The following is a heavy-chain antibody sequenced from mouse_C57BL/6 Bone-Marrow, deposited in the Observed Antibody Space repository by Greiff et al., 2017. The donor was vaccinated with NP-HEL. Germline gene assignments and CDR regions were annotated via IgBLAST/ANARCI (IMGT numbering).Heavy chain of an antibody. Sequence: EVQLQESGGDLVKPGGSLKLSCAASGFTFSSYGMSWVRQTPDKRLEWVATISSGGSYTYYPDSVKGRFTISRDNAKNTLYLQMSSLKSEDTAMYYCARHYYYGSRKGNAMDYWGQGTSVTVSS. CDR3: ARHYYYGSRKGNAMDY. CDR2: ISSGGSYT. V-gene: IGHV5-6*01. CDR1: GFTFSSYG. D-gene: IGHD1-1*01. J-gene: IGHJ4*01.